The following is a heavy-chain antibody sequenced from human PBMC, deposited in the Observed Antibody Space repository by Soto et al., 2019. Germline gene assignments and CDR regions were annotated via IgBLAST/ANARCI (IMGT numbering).Heavy chain of an antibody. CDR1: AFTFSSYN. Sequence: EVRLVESGGGLVQPGGSLRLSCAASAFTFSSYNMNWVRQAPGKGLEWVSYISSSSSTTYYADSVKGRFSISRDNAKNSLYLQMNSLRDEDTAVYYCAIINFNYYYYYAMDVWGQWTTVTVSS. CDR2: ISSSSSTT. J-gene: IGHJ6*02. V-gene: IGHV3-48*02. CDR3: AIINFNYYYYYAMDV.